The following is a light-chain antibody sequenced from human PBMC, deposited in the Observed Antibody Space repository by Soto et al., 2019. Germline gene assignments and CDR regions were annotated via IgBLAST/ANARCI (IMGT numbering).Light chain of an antibody. J-gene: IGKJ1*01. CDR2: ASS. V-gene: IGKV3-15*01. CDR1: QSVGNN. Sequence: EIVMTQSPATLSVYPGERATLSCRASQSVGNNLAWYQQKPGQAPRLLIHASSARATGIPARFSGSGSGTEFTLTISSLQPDDFATYYCQHYNSYSEAFGQGTKVDIK. CDR3: QHYNSYSEA.